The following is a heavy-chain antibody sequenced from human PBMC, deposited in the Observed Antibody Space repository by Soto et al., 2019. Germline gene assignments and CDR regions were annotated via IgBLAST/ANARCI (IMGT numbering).Heavy chain of an antibody. V-gene: IGHV4-59*01. CDR1: GGSISSYY. CDR3: ARTERGYSYHYFDY. D-gene: IGHD5-18*01. CDR2: IYYSGST. Sequence: SETLSLTCTVSGGSISSYYWSWIRQPPGKGLEWIGYIYYSGSTNYNPSLKSRVTISVDTSKNQFSLKLSSVTAADTAVYYCARTERGYSYHYFDYWGQGTLVTVSS. J-gene: IGHJ4*02.